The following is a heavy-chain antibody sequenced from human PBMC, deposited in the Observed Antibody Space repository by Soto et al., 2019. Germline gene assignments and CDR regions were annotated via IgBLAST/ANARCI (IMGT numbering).Heavy chain of an antibody. D-gene: IGHD3-10*01. J-gene: IGHJ5*02. Sequence: ASVKVSCKASGYTFTSYAMHWVRQAPGQRLEWMGWINAGNGNTKYSQKFQGRVTITRDTSASTAYMELSSLRSEDTAVYYCARERLLLFGEFFQTKNRFDPWSQGTLVTVSS. CDR1: GYTFTSYA. CDR3: ARERLLLFGEFFQTKNRFDP. V-gene: IGHV1-3*01. CDR2: INAGNGNT.